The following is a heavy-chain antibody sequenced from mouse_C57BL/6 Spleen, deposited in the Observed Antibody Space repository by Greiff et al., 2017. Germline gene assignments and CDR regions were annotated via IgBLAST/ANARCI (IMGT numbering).Heavy chain of an antibody. J-gene: IGHJ2*01. CDR2: ISSGGDYI. Sequence: EVMLVESGAGLVKPGGSLKLSCAASGFTFSSYAMSWVRQTPEKRLEWVAYISSGGDYIYYADTVKGRFTLSRDNARNTLYLQKSRLRSEDTAMYDGTRDRDYGSSPFDYWGQGTTLTVSS. CDR1: GFTFSSYA. D-gene: IGHD1-1*01. CDR3: TRDRDYGSSPFDY. V-gene: IGHV5-9-1*02.